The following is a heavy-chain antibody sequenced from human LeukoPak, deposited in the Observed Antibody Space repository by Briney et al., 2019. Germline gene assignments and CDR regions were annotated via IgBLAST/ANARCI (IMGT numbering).Heavy chain of an antibody. CDR3: ARTKGGGDSVDY. CDR2: IYHSGTS. V-gene: IGHV4-30-2*01. CDR1: GGSMSSGGYS. D-gene: IGHD2-21*01. J-gene: IGHJ4*02. Sequence: SETLSLTCTVSGGSMSSGGYSWSWIQQPPGKGLEWIGYIYHSGTSYHSLSLQSRVTISVDRSKNQFSLKLSSVTAADTAVYYCARTKGGGDSVDYWGQGTLVTVSS.